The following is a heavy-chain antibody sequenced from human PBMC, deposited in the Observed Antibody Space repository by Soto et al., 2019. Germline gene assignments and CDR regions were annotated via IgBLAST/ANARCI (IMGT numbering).Heavy chain of an antibody. CDR3: AGGYYGSSGYYHYYYYGMDV. J-gene: IGHJ6*02. CDR2: IYTSGST. V-gene: IGHV4-4*07. CDR1: GGSISSYY. Sequence: PSETLSLTCTVSGGSISSYYWSWIRQPAGKGLEWIGRIYTSGSTNYNPSLKSRVTMSVDTSKNQFSLKLSSVTAADTAVYYCAGGYYGSSGYYHYYYYGMDVWGQGTTVTVSS. D-gene: IGHD3-22*01.